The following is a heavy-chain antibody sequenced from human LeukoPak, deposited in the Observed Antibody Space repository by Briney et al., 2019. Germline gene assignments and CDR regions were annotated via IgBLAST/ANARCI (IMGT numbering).Heavy chain of an antibody. CDR3: ARHLNRGYSYGYDY. Sequence: PSETLSLTCTGSGGSISSYYWSWIRQPPGKGLEWIGYIYYSGSTNYNPSLKSRVTISVDTSKNQFSLKLSSVTAADTAVYYCARHLNRGYSYGYDYWGQGTLVTVSS. J-gene: IGHJ4*02. V-gene: IGHV4-59*08. CDR2: IYYSGST. CDR1: GGSISSYY. D-gene: IGHD5-18*01.